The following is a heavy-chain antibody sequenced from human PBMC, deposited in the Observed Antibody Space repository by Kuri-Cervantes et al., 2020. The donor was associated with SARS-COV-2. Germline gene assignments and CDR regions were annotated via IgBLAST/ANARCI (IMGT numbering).Heavy chain of an antibody. D-gene: IGHD5-18*01. J-gene: IGHJ6*03. CDR2: IITIFGTA. V-gene: IGHV1-69*13. Sequence: SVKVSCKAAGGTFSSYAISWVRQDPGQGLEWMGWIITIFGTANYAQKFQGRVTITADESTSTAYMELSSLRSEDTAVYYCAVGADTAAPNSYYYYYMDVWGKGTTVTVSS. CDR3: AVGADTAAPNSYYYYYMDV. CDR1: GGTFSSYA.